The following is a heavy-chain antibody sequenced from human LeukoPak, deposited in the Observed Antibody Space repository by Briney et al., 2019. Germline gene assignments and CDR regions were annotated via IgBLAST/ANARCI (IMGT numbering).Heavy chain of an antibody. CDR1: GFTFSSYG. CDR3: AKDRGAYGSGYLIDY. D-gene: IGHD3-10*01. V-gene: IGHV3-23*01. J-gene: IGHJ4*02. Sequence: GGSLRLSCAASGFTFSSYGMSWVRQAPGKGLEWVSAISGSGGSTYYADSVKGRFTISRDNSKNTLYLQMNSLRAEDTAVYYCAKDRGAYGSGYLIDYWGQGTLVTVSS. CDR2: ISGSGGST.